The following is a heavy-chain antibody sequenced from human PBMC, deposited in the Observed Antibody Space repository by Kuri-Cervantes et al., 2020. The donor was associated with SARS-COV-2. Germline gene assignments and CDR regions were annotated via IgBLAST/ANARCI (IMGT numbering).Heavy chain of an antibody. CDR1: GFTFSSYA. CDR3: ASSLLGTLDY. Sequence: GESLKISCAASGFTFSSYAMHWVRQAPGEGLEWVSFIRYDGSNKYYADSVKGRFTISRDNSKNTLYLQMNSLRAEDTAVYYCASSLLGTLDYWGQGTLVTVSS. D-gene: IGHD2-21*01. CDR2: IRYDGSNK. J-gene: IGHJ4*02. V-gene: IGHV3-30*02.